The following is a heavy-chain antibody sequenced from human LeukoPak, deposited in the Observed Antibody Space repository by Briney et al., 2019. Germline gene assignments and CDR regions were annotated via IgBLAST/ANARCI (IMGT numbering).Heavy chain of an antibody. D-gene: IGHD4-23*01. V-gene: IGHV3-66*01. CDR2: IYSGGST. Sequence: GGSLRLSCAASGLNESSNYMSWVRHAPGKGLESVSVIYSGGSTYYADSVKGRFTISRDNSKNTLYLQMNSLRAEDTAVYYCAGAPVDPYYFDYWGQGTLVTVSS. CDR1: GLNESSNY. CDR3: AGAPVDPYYFDY. J-gene: IGHJ4*02.